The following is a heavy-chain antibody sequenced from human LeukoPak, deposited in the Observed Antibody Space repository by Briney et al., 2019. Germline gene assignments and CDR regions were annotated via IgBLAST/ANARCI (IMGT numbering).Heavy chain of an antibody. CDR1: GGSFSGYY. V-gene: IGHV4-34*01. D-gene: IGHD3-22*01. Sequence: SETLSLTCAVYGGSFSGYYWSWIRQPPGKGLEWIGEINHSGSTNYNPSLKSRVTISVDTSKNQFSLKLSSVTAADTAVYYCASSVAEYYYDRSFDYWGQGILVTVSS. CDR2: INHSGST. CDR3: ASSVAEYYYDRSFDY. J-gene: IGHJ4*02.